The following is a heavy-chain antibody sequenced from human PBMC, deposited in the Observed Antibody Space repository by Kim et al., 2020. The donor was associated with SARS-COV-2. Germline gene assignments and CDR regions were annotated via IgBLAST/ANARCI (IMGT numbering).Heavy chain of an antibody. Sequence: VEGRCTISRDNSKNTLYLQMNSLRAGDTAVYYCAKDRVKIAAAYYYYGMDVWGQGTTVTVSS. J-gene: IGHJ6*02. V-gene: IGHV3-23*01. D-gene: IGHD6-13*01. CDR3: AKDRVKIAAAYYYYGMDV.